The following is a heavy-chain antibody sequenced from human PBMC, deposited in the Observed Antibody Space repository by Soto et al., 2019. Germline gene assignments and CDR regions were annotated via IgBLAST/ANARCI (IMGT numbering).Heavy chain of an antibody. D-gene: IGHD3-3*01. J-gene: IGHJ4*02. Sequence: GGSLRLSCAASGLTFSSYGMHWVRQAPGKGLEWVAVISYDGSNKYYADSVKGRFTISRDNSKNTLYLQMNSLRAEDTAVYYCAKDGGITIFGANKHEYMYYFDYWGQGTLVTVSS. CDR1: GLTFSSYG. CDR2: ISYDGSNK. CDR3: AKDGGITIFGANKHEYMYYFDY. V-gene: IGHV3-30*18.